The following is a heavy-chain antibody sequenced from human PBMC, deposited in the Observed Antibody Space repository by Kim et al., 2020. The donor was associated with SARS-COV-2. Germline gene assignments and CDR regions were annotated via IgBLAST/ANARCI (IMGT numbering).Heavy chain of an antibody. V-gene: IGHV4-59*08. CDR3: ARHSRITIFGVVIIGYFDY. D-gene: IGHD3-3*01. Sequence: NSRVTISVDTSKNQFSLKLSSVTAADTAVYYCARHSRITIFGVVIIGYFDYWGQGTLVTVSS. J-gene: IGHJ4*02.